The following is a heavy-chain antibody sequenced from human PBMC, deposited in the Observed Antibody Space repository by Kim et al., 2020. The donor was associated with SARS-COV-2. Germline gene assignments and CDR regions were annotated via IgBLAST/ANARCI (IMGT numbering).Heavy chain of an antibody. CDR3: ARGVRITIFGVVTDFDY. J-gene: IGHJ4*02. D-gene: IGHD3-3*01. CDR2: INTNTGNP. Sequence: ASVKVSCKASGYTFTSYAMNWVRQAPGQGLEWMGWINTNTGNPTYAQGFTGRFVFSLDTSVSTAYLQISSLKAVDTAVYYCARGVRITIFGVVTDFDYWGQGTLVTVSS. CDR1: GYTFTSYA. V-gene: IGHV7-4-1*02.